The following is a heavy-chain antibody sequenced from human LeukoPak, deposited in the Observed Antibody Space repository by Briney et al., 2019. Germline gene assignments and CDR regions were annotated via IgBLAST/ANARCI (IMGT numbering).Heavy chain of an antibody. Sequence: SETLSLTCAVYGGSFSGYYWSWIRQPPGKGLEWIGEINHSGSTNYNPSLKSRVTISVDTSKNQFSLKLSSVTAADMAVYYCARHPSCTTVTHCCFDYWGQGTLVTVSS. CDR2: INHSGST. CDR1: GGSFSGYY. CDR3: ARHPSCTTVTHCCFDY. D-gene: IGHD4-11*01. J-gene: IGHJ4*02. V-gene: IGHV4-34*01.